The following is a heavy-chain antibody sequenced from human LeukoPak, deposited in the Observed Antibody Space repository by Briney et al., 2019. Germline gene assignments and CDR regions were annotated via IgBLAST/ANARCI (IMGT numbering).Heavy chain of an antibody. CDR2: ISWNSGSI. CDR3: AKASDYGGNEFDC. CDR1: GFTFDDYA. D-gene: IGHD4-23*01. V-gene: IGHV3-9*01. J-gene: IGHJ5*01. Sequence: GRSLRLSCAASGFTFDDYAMHWVRQAPGKGLEWVSGISWNSGSIGYADSVKGRFATSRDNAKSSLYLQMNSLTGDDTAFYYCAKASDYGGNEFDCWGQGILVTVSS.